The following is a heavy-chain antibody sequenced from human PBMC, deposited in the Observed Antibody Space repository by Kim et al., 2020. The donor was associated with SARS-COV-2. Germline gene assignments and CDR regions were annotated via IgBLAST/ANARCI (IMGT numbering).Heavy chain of an antibody. CDR3: ARKDILTGYYIPVNAFDI. CDR2: INHSGST. CDR1: GGSFSGYY. J-gene: IGHJ3*02. V-gene: IGHV4-34*01. Sequence: SETLSLTCAVYGGSFSGYYWSWIRQPPGKGLEWIGEINHSGSTNYNPSLKSRVTISVDTSKNQFSLKLSSVTAADTAVYYCARKDILTGYYIPVNAFDIWGHGTMVTVSS. D-gene: IGHD3-9*01.